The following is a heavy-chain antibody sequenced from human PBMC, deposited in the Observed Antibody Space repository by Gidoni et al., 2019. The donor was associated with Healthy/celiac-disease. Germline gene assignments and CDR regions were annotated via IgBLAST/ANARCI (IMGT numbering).Heavy chain of an antibody. Sequence: QVTLKESGPVLVKPTETPTLTCTVSGFSLSTARMGVSWIRQPPGKALEWLAHIFSNDEKSYSTSLKSRLTISKDTSKSQVVLTMTNMDPVDTATYYCARTTYYYDSSGQDLDYWGQGTLVTVSS. D-gene: IGHD3-22*01. J-gene: IGHJ4*02. V-gene: IGHV2-26*01. CDR2: IFSNDEK. CDR1: GFSLSTARMG. CDR3: ARTTYYYDSSGQDLDY.